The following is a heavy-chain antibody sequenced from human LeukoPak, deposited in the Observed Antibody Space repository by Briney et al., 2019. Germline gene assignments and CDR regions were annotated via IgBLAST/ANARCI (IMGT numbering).Heavy chain of an antibody. J-gene: IGHJ4*02. CDR2: MNPSSGET. D-gene: IGHD3-16*01. V-gene: IGHV1-8*01. Sequence: DSVKVSCKASGYTFTSYDINWVRQAPGQGLEWMGWMNPSSGETGYAQRFQGRITMTRSTAISTAYLELSSLRSEDTAMYYCTRFYDNYWGQGTLVTVSS. CDR3: TRFYDNY. CDR1: GYTFTSYD.